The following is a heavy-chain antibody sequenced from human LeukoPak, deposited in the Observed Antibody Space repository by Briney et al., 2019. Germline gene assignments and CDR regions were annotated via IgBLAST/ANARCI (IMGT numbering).Heavy chain of an antibody. V-gene: IGHV3-23*01. CDR2: ISGSGGST. J-gene: IGHJ3*02. Sequence: PGGSLRLSCAASGFTFSSYAMSWVRQAPGKGLEWVSAISGSGGSTYYADSVKGRFTISRDNSKNTLYLQMNSLRAEDTAVYYCAEDDSSWFGFDIWGQGTMVAVSS. CDR3: AEDDSSWFGFDI. CDR1: GFTFSSYA. D-gene: IGHD6-13*01.